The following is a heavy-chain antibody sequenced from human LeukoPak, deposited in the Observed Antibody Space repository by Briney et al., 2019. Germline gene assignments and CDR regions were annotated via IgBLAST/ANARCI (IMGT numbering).Heavy chain of an antibody. D-gene: IGHD5-24*01. CDR3: AKDITGEMATMFDY. CDR1: GYTFTSYD. V-gene: IGHV1-8*01. Sequence: ASVKVSCKASGYTFTSYDINWVRQATGQGLEWMGWMNPNSGNTGYAQKFQGRVTMTRNTSISTAYMELSSLRAEDTALYYCAKDITGEMATMFDYWGQGTLVTVSS. CDR2: MNPNSGNT. J-gene: IGHJ4*02.